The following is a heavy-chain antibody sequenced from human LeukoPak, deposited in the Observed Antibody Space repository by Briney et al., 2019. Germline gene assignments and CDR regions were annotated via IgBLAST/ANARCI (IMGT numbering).Heavy chain of an antibody. V-gene: IGHV3-48*01. CDR1: GFTFSSYS. D-gene: IGHD6-13*01. J-gene: IGHJ3*02. Sequence: GGSLRLSCAASGFTFSSYSMNWVRQAPGKGLEWVSYISSSSSTIYYADSVKGRFTISRDNAKNSLYLQMNSLRAEDTAVYYCARVRDSSWPDAFDIWGQGTMVTVSS. CDR3: ARVRDSSWPDAFDI. CDR2: ISSSSSTI.